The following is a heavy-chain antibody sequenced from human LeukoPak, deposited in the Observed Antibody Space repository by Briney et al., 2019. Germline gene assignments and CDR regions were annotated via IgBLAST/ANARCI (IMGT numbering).Heavy chain of an antibody. CDR2: ISDSGGTT. V-gene: IGHV3-23*01. CDR1: GFTFSSYA. J-gene: IGHJ5*02. CDR3: AKLTRGYCSSTACPNWFGP. Sequence: GGSLRLSCAASGFTFSSYAMSWVRHAPGEGLEWVSAISDSGGTTYYADSVKGRFTISRDNSKNTLYLQMNSLRGEDTAVYYCAKLTRGYCSSTACPNWFGPWGQGTLVTVSS. D-gene: IGHD2-2*01.